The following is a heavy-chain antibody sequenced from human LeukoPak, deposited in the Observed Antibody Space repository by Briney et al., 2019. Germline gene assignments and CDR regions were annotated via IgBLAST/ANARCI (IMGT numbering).Heavy chain of an antibody. V-gene: IGHV3-74*01. D-gene: IGHD6-13*01. Sequence: GGSLRLSCAASGFTFSSYWMHWVRQAPGKGLVWVSRITSDGSSTIYADSLKGRFTISRDNAKNTLYLQMNSLRGEDTAVYYCATYSSSWHAIDYWGQGTLVTVSS. CDR1: GFTFSSYW. CDR2: ITSDGSST. CDR3: ATYSSSWHAIDY. J-gene: IGHJ4*02.